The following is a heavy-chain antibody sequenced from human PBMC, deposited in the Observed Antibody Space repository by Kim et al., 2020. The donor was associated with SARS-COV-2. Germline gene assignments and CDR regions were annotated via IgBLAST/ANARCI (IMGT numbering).Heavy chain of an antibody. D-gene: IGHD2-2*01. Sequence: LQGRVTMTTDTSTSTAYMELRSLRSDDTAVYYCARDLAVIVPAAPHAFDIWGQGTMVTVSS. J-gene: IGHJ3*02. CDR3: ARDLAVIVPAAPHAFDI. V-gene: IGHV1-18*01.